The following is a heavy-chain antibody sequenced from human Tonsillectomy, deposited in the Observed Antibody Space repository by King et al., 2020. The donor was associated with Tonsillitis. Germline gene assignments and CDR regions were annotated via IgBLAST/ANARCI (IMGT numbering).Heavy chain of an antibody. V-gene: IGHV1-18*01. Sequence: QVQLVQSGAEVKKPGASVNVSCKASGYTFTSYGISWVRQAPGQGLEWMGWISGYNGYTNYAQKLQGRVTKTTDTSTSTAYMELRSLRSDDTAVYYCARDLHDLLTGRLFTWFDPWGQGTLVTVSS. CDR1: GYTFTSYG. J-gene: IGHJ5*02. D-gene: IGHD3-9*01. CDR2: ISGYNGYT. CDR3: ARDLHDLLTGRLFTWFDP.